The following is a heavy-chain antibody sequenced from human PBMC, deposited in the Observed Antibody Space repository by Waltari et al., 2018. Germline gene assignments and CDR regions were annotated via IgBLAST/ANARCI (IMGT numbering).Heavy chain of an antibody. CDR1: GYSFTSSS. CDR3: ARLPPGFQDY. Sequence: QVQLVQSGAEVNKPGASVKVSCKASGYSFTSSSIHWVRQAPGQSLEWMGRINPGNGNTRYSQQFHGRVTITIDTSANTAYMELSSLRSEDTGVYYCARLPPGFQDYWGQGTLVTVSS. V-gene: IGHV1-3*01. J-gene: IGHJ4*02. CDR2: INPGNGNT.